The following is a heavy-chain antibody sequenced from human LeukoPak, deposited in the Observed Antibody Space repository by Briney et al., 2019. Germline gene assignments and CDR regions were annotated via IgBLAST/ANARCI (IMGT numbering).Heavy chain of an antibody. CDR1: GFTFSSYE. V-gene: IGHV3-48*03. CDR3: ARDYGGSSPFDY. J-gene: IGHJ4*02. CDR2: ISSSDSTI. Sequence: GGSLRLSCAASGFTFSSYEMHWVRQAPGKGLEWVSYISSSDSTIYYADSVRGRFTISRDNAKNSLYLQMNSLRAEDTAVYYCARDYGGSSPFDYWGQGTLVTVSS. D-gene: IGHD4-23*01.